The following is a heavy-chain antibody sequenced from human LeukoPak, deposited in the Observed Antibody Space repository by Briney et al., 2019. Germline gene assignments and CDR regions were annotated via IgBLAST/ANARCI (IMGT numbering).Heavy chain of an antibody. CDR1: GGSISSYY. CDR3: ARGRDTIFGVVIPDPFDY. D-gene: IGHD3-3*01. J-gene: IGHJ4*02. CDR2: IYYSGST. Sequence: SSETLSLTCTVSGGSISSYYWSWIRQPPGKALEWIGYIYYSGSTNYNPSLKSRVTISVDTSKNQFSLKLSSVTAADTAVYYCARGRDTIFGVVIPDPFDYWGQGTLVTVSS. V-gene: IGHV4-59*01.